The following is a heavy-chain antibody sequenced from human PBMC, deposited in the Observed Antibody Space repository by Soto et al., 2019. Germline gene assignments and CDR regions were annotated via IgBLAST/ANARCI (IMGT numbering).Heavy chain of an antibody. D-gene: IGHD6-6*01. J-gene: IGHJ4*02. CDR1: GGSFSGYY. CDR3: ARGRGAARLY. V-gene: IGHV4-34*01. Sequence: QVQLQQWGAGLLKPSETLSLTCAVYGGSFSGYYWSWIRQPPGKGLEWIGEINHSGSTNYNPPLKSRVTISVDTSKNQFSLKLSSVTAADTAVYYCARGRGAARLYWGQGTLVTVSS. CDR2: INHSGST.